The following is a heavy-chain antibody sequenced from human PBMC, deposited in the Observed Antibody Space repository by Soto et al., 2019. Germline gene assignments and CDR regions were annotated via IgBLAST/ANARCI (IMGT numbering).Heavy chain of an antibody. Sequence: SETLSLTCTVSGGSVSSGSYYWSWIRQPPGKGLEWIGYIYYSGSTNYNPSLKSRVTISVDTSKNQSSLKLSSVTAADTAVYYCARAINWNLHLNWFDPWGQGTLVTVSS. J-gene: IGHJ5*02. V-gene: IGHV4-61*01. D-gene: IGHD1-7*01. CDR1: GGSVSSGSYY. CDR3: ARAINWNLHLNWFDP. CDR2: IYYSGST.